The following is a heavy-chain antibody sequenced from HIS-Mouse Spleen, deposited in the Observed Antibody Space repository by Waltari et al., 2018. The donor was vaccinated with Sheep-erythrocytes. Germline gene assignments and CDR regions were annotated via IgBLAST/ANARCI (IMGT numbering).Heavy chain of an antibody. D-gene: IGHD1-26*01. CDR3: ARLELGQFDY. V-gene: IGHV4-59*08. CDR2: IYYSGST. J-gene: IGHJ4*02. Sequence: QVQLQESGPGLVKPSETLSLTCTVPGGSLSRYYWSWLRQPPGKGLEWIGYIYYSGSTNYNPSLKSRVTISVDTSKNQFSLKLSSVTAADTAVYYCARLELGQFDYWGQGTLVTVSS. CDR1: GGSLSRYY.